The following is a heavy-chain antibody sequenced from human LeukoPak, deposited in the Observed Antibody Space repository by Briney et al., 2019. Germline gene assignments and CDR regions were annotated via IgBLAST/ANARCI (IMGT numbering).Heavy chain of an antibody. CDR1: GGTFSSYA. J-gene: IGHJ5*02. Sequence: GASVKVSCKASGGTFSSYAISWVRQAPGQGLEWMGGIIPIFGTANYAQKFQGRVTMTEDTSTDTAYMELSSLRSEDTAVYYCARSPLYIAAAGTRWFDPWGQGTLVTVSS. CDR2: IIPIFGTA. V-gene: IGHV1-69*06. CDR3: ARSPLYIAAAGTRWFDP. D-gene: IGHD6-13*01.